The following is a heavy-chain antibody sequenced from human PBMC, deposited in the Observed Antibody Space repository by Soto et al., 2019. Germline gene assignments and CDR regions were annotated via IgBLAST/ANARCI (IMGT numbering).Heavy chain of an antibody. CDR3: ARSQGSSTSLEIYYYYYYGMDV. CDR1: GGTFSSYA. D-gene: IGHD2-2*01. Sequence: GASVKVSCKASGGTFSSYAICWVRQAPGQGLEWMGGIIPISDTTNYAQKFQGRVTITADESTSTAYMELSSLRSEDTAVYYCARSQGSSTSLEIYYYYYYGMDVWGQGTTVTVSS. V-gene: IGHV1-69*13. CDR2: IIPISDTT. J-gene: IGHJ6*02.